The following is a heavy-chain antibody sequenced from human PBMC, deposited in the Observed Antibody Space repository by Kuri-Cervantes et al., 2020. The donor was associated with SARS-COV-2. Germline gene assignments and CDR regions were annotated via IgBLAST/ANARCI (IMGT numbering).Heavy chain of an antibody. CDR2: ISYDGSNK. CDR3: ARTLVRRGDYGYYYFYMDV. J-gene: IGHJ6*03. CDR1: GFTFSSYA. D-gene: IGHD4-17*01. V-gene: IGHV3-30*04. Sequence: GESLKISCAASGFTFSSYAMHWVRQAPGKGLEWVAVISYDGSNKYYADSVKGRFTISRDNSKNTLYLQMNSLRAEDTAVYYCARTLVRRGDYGYYYFYMDVWGRGTMVTVSS.